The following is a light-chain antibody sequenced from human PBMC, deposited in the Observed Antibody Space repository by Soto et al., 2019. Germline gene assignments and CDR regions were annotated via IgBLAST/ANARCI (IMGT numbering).Light chain of an antibody. Sequence: DIQMIQSPSSLSAYVGARVTISCRASQDIGNHLAWYQQKPGKVPKLLIHAASTLQSGGPSRFSGSGSGTDFTLTISSLQPEDVATYFCEMYNIAPLITFGQGTRLEIK. J-gene: IGKJ5*01. CDR1: QDIGNH. V-gene: IGKV1-27*01. CDR2: AAS. CDR3: EMYNIAPLIT.